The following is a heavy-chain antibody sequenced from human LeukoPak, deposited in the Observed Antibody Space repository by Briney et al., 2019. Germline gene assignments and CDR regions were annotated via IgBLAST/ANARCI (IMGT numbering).Heavy chain of an antibody. CDR3: AKDEWPYSGSPDYFDY. CDR1: GFTFSSYA. J-gene: IGHJ4*02. Sequence: GGSLRLSCAASGFTFSSYAMSWVRQAPGKGLEWVSAISGSGGSTYYADSVKGRFTISRDNSKNTLYLQMNSLRAEDTAVYYCAKDEWPYSGSPDYFDYWGQGTLVTVSS. CDR2: ISGSGGST. D-gene: IGHD1-26*01. V-gene: IGHV3-23*01.